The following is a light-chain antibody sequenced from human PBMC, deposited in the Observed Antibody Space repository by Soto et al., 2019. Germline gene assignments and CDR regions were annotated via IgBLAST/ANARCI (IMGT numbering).Light chain of an antibody. J-gene: IGKJ2*01. Sequence: EIVLTQSPGTLALSPGERATLSCRASQSVSSSYLAWYQHKPGQAPRLLIYGASSRATGIPDSFSGSGSGKDFTLTISRLALEDFAEYCCQQYGSSPRYTCGQGTKLEIK. CDR2: GAS. CDR3: QQYGSSPRYT. CDR1: QSVSSSY. V-gene: IGKV3-20*01.